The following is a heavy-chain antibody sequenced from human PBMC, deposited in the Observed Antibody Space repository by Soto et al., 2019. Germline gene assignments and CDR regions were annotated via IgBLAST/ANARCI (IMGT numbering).Heavy chain of an antibody. V-gene: IGHV3-23*01. Sequence: GGSLRLSCAVSGFIFSDHGMNWVRHAPGKGLEWVSSIDEDGSTTHYADSVKGRFTISRDNPKNTLYLQMDSLRAEDTALYYCARVLYGFSYGKCDYWGQGTLVTVSS. J-gene: IGHJ4*02. CDR2: IDEDGSTT. D-gene: IGHD1-1*01. CDR3: ARVLYGFSYGKCDY. CDR1: GFIFSDHG.